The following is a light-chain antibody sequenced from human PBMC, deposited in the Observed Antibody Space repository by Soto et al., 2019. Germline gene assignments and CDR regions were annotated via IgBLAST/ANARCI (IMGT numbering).Light chain of an antibody. CDR3: QHRRAWPVT. CDR2: DVS. J-gene: IGKJ4*01. Sequence: IVLTQSPATLSLSPGERATLSCRASQTVDTYLAWYQQKPGPSPILLIYDVSDRATGIPARFSGSGSGTDFTLTISSLEPEDVAVYYCQHRRAWPVTFGGGTRVEIK. V-gene: IGKV3-11*01. CDR1: QTVDTY.